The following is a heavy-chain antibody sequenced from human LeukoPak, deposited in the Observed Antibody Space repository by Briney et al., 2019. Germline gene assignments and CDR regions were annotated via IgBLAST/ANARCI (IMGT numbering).Heavy chain of an antibody. J-gene: IGHJ4*02. CDR3: ARGALGAHPVDY. Sequence: SETLSLARTVSGDSISSSFWNWIRQPPGQRLEWIGNIYYSGSTNYNPALKSRVTFSVDTTKNQVSLKLSSATAADTAVYYCARGALGAHPVDYWGQGTLVIVSS. CDR1: GDSISSSF. V-gene: IGHV4-59*01. CDR2: IYYSGST. D-gene: IGHD1-26*01.